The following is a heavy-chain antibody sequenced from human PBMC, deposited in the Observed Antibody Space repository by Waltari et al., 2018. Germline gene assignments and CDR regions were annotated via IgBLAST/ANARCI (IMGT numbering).Heavy chain of an antibody. CDR2: IHPNTGGT. CDR1: GYTFTGYY. CDR3: AREGGVQQLLESSFDY. V-gene: IGHV1-2*02. Sequence: QVQLVQSGAEVKKPGASVKVSCKASGYTFTGYYMHWVRQAPGQGLEWMGWIHPNTGGTNCARKFQGRVAVTRGTSSSTAYRGLRRLRSDDKAVYYCAREGGVQQLLESSFDYWGQGSLVTVSS. J-gene: IGHJ4*02. D-gene: IGHD6-13*01.